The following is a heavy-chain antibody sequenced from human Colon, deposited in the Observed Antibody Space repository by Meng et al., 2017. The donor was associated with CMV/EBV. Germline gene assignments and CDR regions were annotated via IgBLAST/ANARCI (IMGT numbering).Heavy chain of an antibody. CDR2: ISGNGASA. CDR1: GFRFNNAV. Sequence: EPVLESGGDLVQPGGSLRLSCAVSGFRFNNAVMTWVRQAPGKGLEWVATISGNGASAYYADSVKGRFTISRDNSKNMVYLQMKALRDEDTAVYYCAKGFYWGQGTLVTVSS. V-gene: IGHV3-23*01. J-gene: IGHJ4*02. CDR3: AKGFY.